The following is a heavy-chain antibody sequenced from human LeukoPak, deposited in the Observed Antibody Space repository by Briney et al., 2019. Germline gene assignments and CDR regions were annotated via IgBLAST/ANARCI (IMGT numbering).Heavy chain of an antibody. D-gene: IGHD5-24*01. V-gene: IGHV4-39*01. CDR2: IYYSGNT. CDR1: GGSISSSNYY. CDR3: ARTVRVAQNYDAFDI. Sequence: PSETLSLTCTVSGGSISSSNYYWGWIRQPPGKGLEWIGSIYYSGNTYYNPSLKSRVTISVDTSKNQFSLNLSSVTAADTAVYYCARTVRVAQNYDAFDIWGQGTMVTVSS. J-gene: IGHJ3*02.